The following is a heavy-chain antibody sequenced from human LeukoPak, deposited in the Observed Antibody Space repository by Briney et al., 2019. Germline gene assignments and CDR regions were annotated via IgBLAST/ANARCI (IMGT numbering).Heavy chain of an antibody. D-gene: IGHD2-15*01. Sequence: SETLSLTCAVYGGSFSGYYWSWIRQPPGKGLEWSGEINHSGSTNYNPSLKSRVTISVDTSKNQFSLKLSSVTAADTAVYYCARGSVVVVAATVFDYWGQGTLVTVSS. CDR1: GGSFSGYY. J-gene: IGHJ4*02. CDR3: ARGSVVVVAATVFDY. CDR2: INHSGST. V-gene: IGHV4-34*01.